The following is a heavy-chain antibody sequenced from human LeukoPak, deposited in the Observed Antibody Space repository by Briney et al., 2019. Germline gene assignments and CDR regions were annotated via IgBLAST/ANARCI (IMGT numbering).Heavy chain of an antibody. Sequence: PGRSLRLSCAASGFTFSSYAMHWVRQAPGKGLEWVAVIWYDGSNKYYADSVKGRFTISRDNSKNTPYLQMNSLRAEDTAVYYCARARRTYNWFDPWGQGTLVTVSS. V-gene: IGHV3-33*08. J-gene: IGHJ5*02. CDR3: ARARRTYNWFDP. CDR2: IWYDGSNK. CDR1: GFTFSSYA.